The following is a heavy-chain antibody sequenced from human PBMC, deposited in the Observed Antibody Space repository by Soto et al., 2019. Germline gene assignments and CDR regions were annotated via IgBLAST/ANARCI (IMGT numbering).Heavy chain of an antibody. CDR1: GGSISSGGYS. J-gene: IGHJ4*02. CDR2: TYHSGNP. V-gene: IGHV4-30-2*05. D-gene: IGHD3-10*01. CDR3: AREPVI. Sequence: SETLSLTCAVSGGSISSGGYSWSWIRQPPGKGLEWIGHTYHSGNPYYNPSLKSRVTISVDTSKNQFSLKLSSVTAADTAVYYCAREPVIWGQGTLVTVSS.